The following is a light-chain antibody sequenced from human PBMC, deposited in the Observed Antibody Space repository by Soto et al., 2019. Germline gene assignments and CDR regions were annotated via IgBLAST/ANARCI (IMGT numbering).Light chain of an antibody. V-gene: IGLV2-14*01. Sequence: QSALTQPASVSGSPGQSITISCTGTSSDVGGYNYVSWCQQHPGKAPKLMIYDVSNWPSGVSNRFSGSKSGNTASLTISGLQAEDEADYYCSSYTSSSTLYVFGTGTKLTVL. CDR3: SSYTSSSTLYV. J-gene: IGLJ1*01. CDR2: DVS. CDR1: SSDVGGYNY.